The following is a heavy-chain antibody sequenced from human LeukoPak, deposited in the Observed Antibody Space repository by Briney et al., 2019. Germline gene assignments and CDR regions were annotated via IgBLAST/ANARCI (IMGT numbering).Heavy chain of an antibody. CDR2: ISAYNGNT. J-gene: IGHJ6*02. CDR3: ARERYSSSWYRLDYYYYYGMDV. Sequence: ASVKVSCTASGYTFTSYGISWVRQAPGQGLEWMGWISAYNGNTNYAQKLQGRVTMTTDTSTSTAYMELRSLRSDDTAVYYCARERYSSSWYRLDYYYYYGMDVWGQGTTVTVSS. CDR1: GYTFTSYG. V-gene: IGHV1-18*01. D-gene: IGHD6-13*01.